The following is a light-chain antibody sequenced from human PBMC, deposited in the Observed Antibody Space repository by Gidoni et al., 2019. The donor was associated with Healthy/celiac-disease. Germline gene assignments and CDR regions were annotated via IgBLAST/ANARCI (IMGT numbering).Light chain of an antibody. J-gene: IGKJ1*01. V-gene: IGKV3-20*01. CDR2: GAS. CDR1: QSVSSSY. Sequence: EIVLTQSPGTLSLSPGERATLSFRASQSVSSSYLAWYQQKPGKAPRLLIYGASSRATGIPDRLSGSGSGTDFTLTISRLEPEDFAVYYCQQYGSSPETFGQGTKVEIK. CDR3: QQYGSSPET.